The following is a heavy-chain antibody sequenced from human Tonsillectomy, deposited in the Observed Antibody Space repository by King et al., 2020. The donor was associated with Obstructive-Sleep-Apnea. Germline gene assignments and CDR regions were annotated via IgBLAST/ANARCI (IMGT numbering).Heavy chain of an antibody. V-gene: IGHV4-59*08. CDR3: ARHESASSWKSNFDS. Sequence: VQLQESGPGLVKPSETLSLNCSVSGGSISTYYWSWIRQPPGKGLEWIGYIYFSGSTNYNPSLKSRVTISVDTSKNQFSLNLSSLTAADTAVYFCARHESASSWKSNFDSWGQGTLVTVSS. CDR2: IYFSGST. J-gene: IGHJ4*02. D-gene: IGHD1-1*01. CDR1: GGSISTYY.